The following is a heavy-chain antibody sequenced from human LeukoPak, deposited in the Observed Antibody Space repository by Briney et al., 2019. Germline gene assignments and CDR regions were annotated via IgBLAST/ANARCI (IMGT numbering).Heavy chain of an antibody. CDR2: IYYSGST. CDR1: GGSINSYY. D-gene: IGHD3-22*01. V-gene: IGHV4-59*01. Sequence: SETLSLTCTVSGGSINSYYWSWIRQPPGKGLEWIGYIYYSGSTNYNPSLKSRVTISVDTSKNQFSLKLSSVTAADTAVYYCARLYYFDSSGYPGPFDIWGQGTMVTVSS. CDR3: ARLYYFDSSGYPGPFDI. J-gene: IGHJ3*02.